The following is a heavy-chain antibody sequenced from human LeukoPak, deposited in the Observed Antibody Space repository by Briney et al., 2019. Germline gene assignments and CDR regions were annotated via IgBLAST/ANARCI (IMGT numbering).Heavy chain of an antibody. J-gene: IGHJ4*02. Sequence: GASVKVSCKASGYTFTSYAMHWVRQAPGQRLEWMGWINAGNGNTKYSQKFQGRVTITRDTSASTAYMGLSSLRSEDTAVYYCARDQWVAGTGDYWGQGTLVTVSS. V-gene: IGHV1-3*01. CDR2: INAGNGNT. CDR3: ARDQWVAGTGDY. CDR1: GYTFTSYA. D-gene: IGHD6-19*01.